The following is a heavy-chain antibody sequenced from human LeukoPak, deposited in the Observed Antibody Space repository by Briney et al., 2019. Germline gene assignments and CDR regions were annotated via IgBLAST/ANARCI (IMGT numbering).Heavy chain of an antibody. CDR3: ARNKPISVYSNYGNWFDP. CDR1: GGSFSGYY. Sequence: ETLSLTCAVYGGSFSGYYWSWIRQPPGKGLEWIGEINHSGSTNYNPSLKSRVTKSVDTSKNQFSLKLSSVTAADTAVYYCARNKPISVYSNYGNWFDPWGQGTLVTVSS. CDR2: INHSGST. V-gene: IGHV4-34*01. J-gene: IGHJ5*02. D-gene: IGHD4-11*01.